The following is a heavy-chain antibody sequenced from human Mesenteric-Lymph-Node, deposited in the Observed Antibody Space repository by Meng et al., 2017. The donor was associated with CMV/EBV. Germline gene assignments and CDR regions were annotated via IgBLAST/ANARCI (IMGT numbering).Heavy chain of an antibody. CDR3: AKMYGAGYSQPGWAIED. Sequence: GGSLRLSCAASGFSFNTYGMHWVRQAPGKGLEWVAFIRYDGSYKYDADSVKGRFTISRDNSKSTLFLQMNSVRADDTAVYYCAKMYGAGYSQPGWAIEDWGQGTLVTVSS. CDR2: IRYDGSYK. J-gene: IGHJ4*02. CDR1: GFSFNTYG. V-gene: IGHV3-30*02. D-gene: IGHD4-11*01.